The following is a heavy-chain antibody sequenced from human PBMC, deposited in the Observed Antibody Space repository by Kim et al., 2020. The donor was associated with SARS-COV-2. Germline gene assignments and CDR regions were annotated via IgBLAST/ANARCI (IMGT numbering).Heavy chain of an antibody. CDR3: ARGPVLTY. J-gene: IGHJ4*02. CDR2: VENP. V-gene: IGHV3-23*01. Sequence: VENPYYTDAVRGRFTISRDRSKNTLYLQMNSLRADDTAVYYCARGPVLTYWGQGTLVTVSS. D-gene: IGHD2-2*01.